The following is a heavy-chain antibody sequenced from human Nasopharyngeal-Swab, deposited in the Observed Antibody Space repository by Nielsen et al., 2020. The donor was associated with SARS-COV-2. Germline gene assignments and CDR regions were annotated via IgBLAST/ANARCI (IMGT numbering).Heavy chain of an antibody. CDR3: ARDFPFGGDVVY. J-gene: IGHJ4*02. CDR2: IWYDGSNK. D-gene: IGHD3-10*01. Sequence: VGSLRLSCAASGFTFSSYGMHWVRQAPGKGLEWVAVIWYDGSNKYYADSVKGRFTISRDNSKNTLYLQMNSLRAEDTAVYYCARDFPFGGDVVYWGQGTLVTVSS. CDR1: GFTFSSYG. V-gene: IGHV3-33*01.